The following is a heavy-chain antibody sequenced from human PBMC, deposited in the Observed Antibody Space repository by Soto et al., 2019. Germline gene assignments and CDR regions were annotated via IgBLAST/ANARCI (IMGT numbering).Heavy chain of an antibody. CDR3: AGGGNTALAYYFYGMDI. CDR1: GGSISSYY. D-gene: IGHD5-18*01. Sequence: QVQLQESGPGLVKPSETLSLTCTVSGGSISSYYWSWIRQPPGKGLEWIAYSYDSGSTSYSPFLQSRVTMSVDTSKNQFSLKLSSVTAADTAVYYCAGGGNTALAYYFYGMDIWGQGTTVTVSS. V-gene: IGHV4-59*01. CDR2: SYDSGST. J-gene: IGHJ6*02.